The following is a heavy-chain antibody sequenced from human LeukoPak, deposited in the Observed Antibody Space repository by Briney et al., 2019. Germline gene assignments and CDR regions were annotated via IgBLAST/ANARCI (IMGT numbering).Heavy chain of an antibody. Sequence: PSETLSLTCPVSGGSISSSSYYWGWIRQPPGKGLEWIGSIYHSGSTYYNPSLKSRVTISVDTSKNQFSLKLSSVTAADTAVYYCARTLIVVVPAAQNAFDIWGQGTMVTVSS. V-gene: IGHV4-39*07. J-gene: IGHJ3*02. CDR2: IYHSGST. CDR1: GGSISSSSYY. CDR3: ARTLIVVVPAAQNAFDI. D-gene: IGHD2-2*01.